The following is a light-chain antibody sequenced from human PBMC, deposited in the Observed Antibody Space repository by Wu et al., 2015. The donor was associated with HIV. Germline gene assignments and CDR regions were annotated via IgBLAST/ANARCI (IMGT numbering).Light chain of an antibody. CDR3: QQHNKWPLT. CDR1: QSVSGT. Sequence: EIVLTQSPATLSFSPGETATLSCRASQSVSGTLAWYQQRPGQAPRLLIYDASTRATGIPARFSGSGSVTDFTLTISSLEPEDFAVYYCQQHNKWPLTFGQGTRLEI. V-gene: IGKV3-11*01. CDR2: DAS. J-gene: IGKJ5*01.